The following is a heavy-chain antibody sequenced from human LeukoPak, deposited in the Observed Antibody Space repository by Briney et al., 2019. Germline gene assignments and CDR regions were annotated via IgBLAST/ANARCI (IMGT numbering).Heavy chain of an antibody. CDR1: GGSISSYY. V-gene: IGHV4-59*01. Sequence: SETLSLTCTVSGGSISSYYWSWIRQPPGKGLEWIGYIYYSGSTNYNRSLKSRVTISVDTSKNQFSLKLSSVTAADTAVYYCARLYSGSYYYYYGMDVWGQGTTVTVSS. J-gene: IGHJ6*02. CDR2: IYYSGST. D-gene: IGHD1-26*01. CDR3: ARLYSGSYYYYYGMDV.